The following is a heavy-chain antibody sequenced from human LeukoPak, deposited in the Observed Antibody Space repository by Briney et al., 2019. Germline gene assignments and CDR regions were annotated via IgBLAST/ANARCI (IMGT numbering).Heavy chain of an antibody. V-gene: IGHV4-30-2*01. CDR2: IYHSGST. CDR3: ARPNRAARPGLDFDY. Sequence: SETLSLTCAVSGGSISSGGYSWSRIRQPPGKGLEWIGYIYHSGSTNYNPSLKSRVTISVDTSKNQFSLKLSSVTAADTAVYYCARPNRAARPGLDFDYWGQGTLVTVSS. CDR1: GGSISSGGYS. D-gene: IGHD6-6*01. J-gene: IGHJ4*02.